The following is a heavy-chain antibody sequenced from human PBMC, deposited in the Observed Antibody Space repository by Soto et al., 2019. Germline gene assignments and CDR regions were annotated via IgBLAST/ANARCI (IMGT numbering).Heavy chain of an antibody. CDR3: ARGAGYFDTSGYYPDY. J-gene: IGHJ4*02. CDR1: GGSISSGGYS. V-gene: IGHV4-30-2*01. D-gene: IGHD3-22*01. CDR2: IYHSGST. Sequence: SETLSLTCAVSGGSISSGGYSWSWIRQPPGKGLEWIGYIYHSGSTYYNPSLKSRVTMSVDTSKNQFSLKLSSVTAADTAVYYCARGAGYFDTSGYYPDYWGQGTLVTVSS.